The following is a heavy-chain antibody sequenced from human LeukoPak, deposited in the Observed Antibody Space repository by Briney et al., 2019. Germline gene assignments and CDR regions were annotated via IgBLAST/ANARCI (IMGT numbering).Heavy chain of an antibody. D-gene: IGHD3-22*01. CDR1: GFIFGDYG. V-gene: IGHV3-9*01. Sequence: GGSLRLSCAASGFIFGDYGMYWVRQAPGKGLEWVSGINWNSDRIGYADSVKGRFTISRDNAKNSLYMQMNSVRAEDTALYYCARASYYYDTSGLGAFDVWGQGTTVIVSS. J-gene: IGHJ3*01. CDR3: ARASYYYDTSGLGAFDV. CDR2: INWNSDRI.